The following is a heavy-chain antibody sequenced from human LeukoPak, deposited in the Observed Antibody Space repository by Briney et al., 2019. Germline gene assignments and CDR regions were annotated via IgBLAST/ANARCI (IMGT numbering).Heavy chain of an antibody. CDR1: GFTFSSYA. V-gene: IGHV3-23*01. Sequence: GGSLTVSCAASGFTFSSYAMSWVRQAPGKGLEWVSAISGSGGSTYYADSVKGRFTISRDNSKNTLYLQMNSLRAEDTAVYYCASRRTSRLRFDSWGQGNLVTVSS. D-gene: IGHD2-21*02. CDR3: ASRRTSRLRFDS. J-gene: IGHJ4*02. CDR2: ISGSGGST.